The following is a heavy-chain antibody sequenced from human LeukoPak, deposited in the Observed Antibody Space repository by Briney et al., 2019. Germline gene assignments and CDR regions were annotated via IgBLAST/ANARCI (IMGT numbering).Heavy chain of an antibody. V-gene: IGHV4-4*07. CDR1: GTSVNNYY. D-gene: IGHD3-10*01. Sequence: SETLSLTCIVSGTSVNNYYWSWIRQPAGKGLEWIGRIYSSGSTNYNLSLTSRVSISVDKSKNQVSLKLNSVTAADTAVYYCARGRMFRGGGSDFPFNWFDPWGQGTLVTVSS. CDR3: ARGRMFRGGGSDFPFNWFDP. CDR2: IYSSGST. J-gene: IGHJ5*02.